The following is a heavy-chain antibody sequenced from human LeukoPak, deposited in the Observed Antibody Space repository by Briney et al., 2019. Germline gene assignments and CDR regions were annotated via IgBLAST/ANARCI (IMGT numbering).Heavy chain of an antibody. Sequence: GGSLRLSCAASGFTFSSYDMHWVRQATGKGLEWVSAIGTAGDTYYPGSVKGRFTISRENAKNSLYLQMNSLRAGDTAVYYCARFYYGSGNPTYWGQGTLVTVSS. CDR3: ARFYYGSGNPTY. CDR2: IGTAGDT. D-gene: IGHD3-10*01. V-gene: IGHV3-13*01. J-gene: IGHJ4*02. CDR1: GFTFSSYD.